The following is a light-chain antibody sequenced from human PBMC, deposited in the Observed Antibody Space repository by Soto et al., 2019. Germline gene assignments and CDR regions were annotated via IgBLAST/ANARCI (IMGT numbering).Light chain of an antibody. J-gene: IGKJ2*01. V-gene: IGKV2-30*01. CDR3: MQGTHWPFT. CDR2: KIS. CDR1: QGLVYSDGNIY. Sequence: EVVMTQSPLSLPVTLGQPASISCKSTQGLVYSDGNIYLNWFHQRPGQSPRRLIHKISDRDSGVPDRFSVSGSGTDFTLEISRVEAEDVGIYYCMQGTHWPFTFGQGTKLEIK.